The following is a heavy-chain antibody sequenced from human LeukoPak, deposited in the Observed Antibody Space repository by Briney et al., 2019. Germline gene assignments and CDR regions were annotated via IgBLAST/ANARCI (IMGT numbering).Heavy chain of an antibody. D-gene: IGHD6-13*01. CDR3: ARDLPRAAAGIGYYFDY. CDR2: IIPIFGTA. Sequence: GASVKVSCKASGGTFSSYAISWVRQAPGQGLEWMGGIIPIFGTANYAQKFQGRVTITADESTSTAYMELSSLRSEDTAVYYCARDLPRAAAGIGYYFDYWGQGILVTVSS. CDR1: GGTFSSYA. J-gene: IGHJ4*02. V-gene: IGHV1-69*13.